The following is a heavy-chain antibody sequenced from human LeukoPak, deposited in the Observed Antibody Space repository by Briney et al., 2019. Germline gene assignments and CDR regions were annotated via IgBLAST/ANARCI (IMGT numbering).Heavy chain of an antibody. V-gene: IGHV3-53*04. CDR2: LYSGSAT. Sequence: RGSPCLSCAASGFTVSSNFMSWVRLAPGKGLEWVAILYSGSATYYPDFVKGRFTIARHNSKKTLYLEMNSMSPEDTAVYYCARGRGRSEKRHGDMLYYYYAMDVWGQTSTVGASS. CDR3: ARGRGRSEKRHGDMLYYYYAMDV. D-gene: IGHD2-21*02. J-gene: IGHJ6*02. CDR1: GFTVSSNF.